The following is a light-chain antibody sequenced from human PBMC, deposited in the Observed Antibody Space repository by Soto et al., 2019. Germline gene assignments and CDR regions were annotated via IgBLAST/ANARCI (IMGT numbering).Light chain of an antibody. CDR1: QSISSSY. CDR3: QWYGSSPRT. J-gene: IGKJ2*01. Sequence: EIVLTQSPGTLSLSPGERATLSCRASQSISSSYLAWYQQKLGQAPRLLVYAASSRATGIPERFSGSGSGTDFTLTISRLEPEDFAVYYCQWYGSSPRTFGQGTKLEMK. V-gene: IGKV3-20*01. CDR2: AAS.